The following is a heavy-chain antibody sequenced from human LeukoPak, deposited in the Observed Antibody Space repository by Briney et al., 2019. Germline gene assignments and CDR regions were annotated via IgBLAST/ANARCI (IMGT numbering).Heavy chain of an antibody. CDR2: INPNSGGT. V-gene: IGHV1-2*02. J-gene: IGHJ3*02. Sequence: ASVKVSCKASGYTFTGYYMHWVRQAPGQGLEWMGWINPNSGGTNYAQKFQGRVTMTTDTSTSTAYLELRSLRSDDTAVYYCARDKVHAFDIWGQGTTVTVSS. CDR1: GYTFTGYY. CDR3: ARDKVHAFDI.